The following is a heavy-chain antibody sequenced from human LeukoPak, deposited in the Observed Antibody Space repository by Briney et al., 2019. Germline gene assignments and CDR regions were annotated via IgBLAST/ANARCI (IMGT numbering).Heavy chain of an antibody. D-gene: IGHD3-3*01. CDR1: GNRLSELS. CDR3: TTSGGDFWSGFVN. J-gene: IGHJ4*02. Sequence: GASVTVSCKVSGNRLSELSIQWVRQAPGKGLECMGGFDPEEAKMVYAQNFQGRVTMTEDTSTETAYMELSGLTSDDTAVYYCTTSGGDFWSGFVNLGQGTLVTVSS. V-gene: IGHV1-24*01. CDR2: FDPEEAKM.